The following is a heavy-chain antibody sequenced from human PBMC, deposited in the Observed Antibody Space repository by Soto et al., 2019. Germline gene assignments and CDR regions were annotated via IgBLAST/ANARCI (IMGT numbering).Heavy chain of an antibody. CDR3: GGGGGQIAHDPRFAY. V-gene: IGHV3-30*03. J-gene: IGHJ4*02. CDR2: ISYNGIDK. Sequence: QMQLVESGGGVVQPGMSLRLSCAVSGFTFTNHGIHWVRQAPGKGLEWVADISYNGIDKWYGDSVKGRVTISRDNFGDTANVKRNGLSPEDTAVYYGGGGGGQIAHDPRFAYGARETLVTVSS. D-gene: IGHD2-21*01. CDR1: GFTFTNHG.